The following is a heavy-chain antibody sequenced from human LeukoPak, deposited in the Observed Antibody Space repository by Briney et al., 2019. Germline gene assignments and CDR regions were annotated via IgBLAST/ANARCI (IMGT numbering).Heavy chain of an antibody. V-gene: IGHV3-30*18. J-gene: IGHJ5*02. Sequence: PGGSLRLSCAASGFTFSSYGMHWVRQAPGKGLEWVAVISYEGSNEYYADSVKGRFTISRDNSKNTLYLQMNSLRAEDTAVYYCAKSAEVQSGSYYGSWFDPWGQGTLVTVSS. CDR2: ISYEGSNE. D-gene: IGHD1-26*01. CDR3: AKSAEVQSGSYYGSWFDP. CDR1: GFTFSSYG.